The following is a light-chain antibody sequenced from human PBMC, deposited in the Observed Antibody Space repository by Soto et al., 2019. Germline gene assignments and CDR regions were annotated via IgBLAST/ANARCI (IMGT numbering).Light chain of an antibody. Sequence: EIVMTQSPATLSLSPGERATLSCRASQSVSSNLAWYQQKPGQAPRLLIYGASTRATGIPARFSGSGSGTEFTLTISSLQSEDFAVYYCQQYNNWPLTFGGGTKGEIK. CDR3: QQYNNWPLT. V-gene: IGKV3D-15*01. J-gene: IGKJ4*01. CDR2: GAS. CDR1: QSVSSN.